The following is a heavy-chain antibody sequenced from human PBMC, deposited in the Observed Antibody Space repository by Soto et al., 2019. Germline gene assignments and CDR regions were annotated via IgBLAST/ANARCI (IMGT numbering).Heavy chain of an antibody. CDR2: ISSSGSTI. CDR3: AREAFTMIVVNAFDI. J-gene: IGHJ3*02. V-gene: IGHV3-11*01. Sequence: QVQLVESGGGLVKPGGSLRLSCAASGFSFSDYYMSWIRQAPGKGLEWVSYISSSGSTIYYSDYVKGRFTVSRDSAKNSLYLQMNSLRAEDTAVYYCAREAFTMIVVNAFDIWGQGTMVTVSS. D-gene: IGHD3-22*01. CDR1: GFSFSDYY.